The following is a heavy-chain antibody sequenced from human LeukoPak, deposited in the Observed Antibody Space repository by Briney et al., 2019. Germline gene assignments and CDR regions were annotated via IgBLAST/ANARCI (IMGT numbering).Heavy chain of an antibody. CDR3: AKSGVAGSTVDY. D-gene: IGHD1-26*01. Sequence: GGSLRLSCAASGFTFSSSGMHWVRQAPGKGLEWVAFIRFDGTNEHYGDSVRGRFTISRDNSKNTLYVQMNSLRAEDTAVYYCAKSGVAGSTVDYWGQGTLVTVSS. CDR2: IRFDGTNE. J-gene: IGHJ4*02. V-gene: IGHV3-30*02. CDR1: GFTFSSSG.